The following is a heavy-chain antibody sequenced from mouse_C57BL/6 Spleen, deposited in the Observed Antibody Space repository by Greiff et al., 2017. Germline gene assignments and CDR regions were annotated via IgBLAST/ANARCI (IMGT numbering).Heavy chain of an antibody. Sequence: EVKLVESGGGLVKPGGSLKLSCAASGFTFSSYAMSWVRQTPEKRLEWVATISDGGSYTYYPDNVKGRFTISRDNAKNNLYLQMSHLKAEDTAMYYCARDFDVWGTGTTVTVSS. J-gene: IGHJ1*03. V-gene: IGHV5-4*01. CDR2: ISDGGSYT. CDR1: GFTFSSYA. CDR3: ARDFDV.